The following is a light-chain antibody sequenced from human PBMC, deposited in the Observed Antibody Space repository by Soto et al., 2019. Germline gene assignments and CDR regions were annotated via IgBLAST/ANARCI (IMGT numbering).Light chain of an antibody. Sequence: DINITQSPSTLSGSVGDRVSITCRASQTISSWLAWYQQKPGKAPKLLIYKASTLKSGVPSRFSGSGSGTDFTLTISSLQPEDFATYYCLQDYNYPRTFGQGTKVDIK. CDR2: KAS. CDR3: LQDYNYPRT. CDR1: QTISSW. J-gene: IGKJ1*01. V-gene: IGKV1-5*03.